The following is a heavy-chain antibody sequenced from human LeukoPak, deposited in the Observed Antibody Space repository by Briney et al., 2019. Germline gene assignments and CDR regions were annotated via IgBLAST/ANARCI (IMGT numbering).Heavy chain of an antibody. CDR2: IYSGGRK. Sequence: KYMSWVRQAPGKGLEGVSVIYSGGRKYYADSVQGGVTISRDNSKNSLYLQMNSLRAEDTAVYYCASAISGWYRDAFDIWGQGTIVTVSS. V-gene: IGHV3-53*01. CDR3: ASAISGWYRDAFDI. D-gene: IGHD6-19*01. CDR1: KY. J-gene: IGHJ3*02.